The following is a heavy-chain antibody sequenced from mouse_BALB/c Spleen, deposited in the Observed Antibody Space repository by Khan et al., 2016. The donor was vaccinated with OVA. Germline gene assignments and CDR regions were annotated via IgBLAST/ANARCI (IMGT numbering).Heavy chain of an antibody. CDR1: GYSITSDYA. CDR3: ARVYGRDFDY. J-gene: IGHJ2*01. D-gene: IGHD1-1*01. Sequence: QLEESGPGLVKPSQSLSLTCTVTGYSITSDYAWNWIRQFPGNKLEWMGFISYSGNTNYNPSLKSRISITRDTSKNQFFLQLNSVTTEDTATYCCARVYGRDFDYWGQGTTLTVSS. V-gene: IGHV3-2*02. CDR2: ISYSGNT.